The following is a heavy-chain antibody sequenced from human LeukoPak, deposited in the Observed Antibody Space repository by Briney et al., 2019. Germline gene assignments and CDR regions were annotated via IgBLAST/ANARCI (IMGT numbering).Heavy chain of an antibody. CDR2: INHSGST. CDR3: ARLGGEWPYSSGWHPQRGAFDI. CDR1: GGFFSGYY. V-gene: IGHV4-34*01. D-gene: IGHD6-19*01. J-gene: IGHJ3*02. Sequence: PSETLSLTCAVYGGFFSGYYWSWIRQPPGKGLEWIGEINHSGSTNYNPSLKSRVTISVDTSKNQFSLKLSSVTAADTAVYYCARLGGEWPYSSGWHPQRGAFDIWGQGTMVTVSS.